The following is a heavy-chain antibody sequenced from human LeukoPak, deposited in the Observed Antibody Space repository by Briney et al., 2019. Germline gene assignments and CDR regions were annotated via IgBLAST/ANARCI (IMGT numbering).Heavy chain of an antibody. D-gene: IGHD6-13*01. V-gene: IGHV3-23*01. J-gene: IGHJ6*02. Sequence: GGSLRLSCAASGFTFSSYAMSWVRQAPGKGLEWVSTISGGGGTTYYADSVKGRFTISRDNSKNTLYLQMNSLRAEDTAVYYCAKSHSSSWVEYYYYYGMDVWGQGTTVTVSS. CDR2: ISGGGGTT. CDR3: AKSHSSSWVEYYYYYGMDV. CDR1: GFTFSSYA.